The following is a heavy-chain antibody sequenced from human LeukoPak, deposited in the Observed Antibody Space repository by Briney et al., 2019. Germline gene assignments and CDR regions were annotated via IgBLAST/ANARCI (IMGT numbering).Heavy chain of an antibody. CDR3: ATSSSVTHTRDP. D-gene: IGHD5/OR15-5a*01. CDR1: GYGFSDVY. V-gene: IGHV1-2*02. CDR2: INPHSGAT. Sequence: ASVKVSCKASGYGFSDVYFNWVRQAPGQGLEWMGWINPHSGATNFAQRFQGRVGMDASFDTAYIELRRLTSDDTAVYYCATSSSVTHTRDPWGQGTLVTVSS. J-gene: IGHJ5*02.